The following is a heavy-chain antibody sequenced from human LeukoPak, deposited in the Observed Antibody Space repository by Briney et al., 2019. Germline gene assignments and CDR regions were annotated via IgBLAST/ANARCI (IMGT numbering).Heavy chain of an antibody. CDR3: ARLNGGN. CDR2: VDYSGST. CDR1: GGSISSYY. D-gene: IGHD4-23*01. J-gene: IGHJ4*02. V-gene: IGHV4-59*08. Sequence: SETLSLTCTVSGGSISSYYWSWIRRPPGKELEWLGYVDYSGSTAYNPSLNGRVAISPDTSKNQFSLKLRSVTAADTVVYYCARLNGGNWGPGILVTVSS.